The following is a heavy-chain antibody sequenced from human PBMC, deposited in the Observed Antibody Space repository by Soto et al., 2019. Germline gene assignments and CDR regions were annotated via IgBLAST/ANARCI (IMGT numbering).Heavy chain of an antibody. Sequence: QVHLVQSGTELRKPGASVRVSCEASGYTFKGYGISWLRQAPGQGLEWMGRISGYNGNTKYAQHLQGRVTLTTDTSPTAAHMELMSLRADDTAVYYWLREPQYISGCGPAFDVWGQGATVIVSS. CDR3: LREPQYISGCGPAFDV. J-gene: IGHJ3*01. CDR2: ISGYNGNT. V-gene: IGHV1-18*01. D-gene: IGHD6-19*01. CDR1: GYTFKGYG.